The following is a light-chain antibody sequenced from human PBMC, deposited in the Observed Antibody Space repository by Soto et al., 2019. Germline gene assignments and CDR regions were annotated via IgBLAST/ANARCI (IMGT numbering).Light chain of an antibody. J-gene: IGKJ1*01. Sequence: EIVLTQSPATLSVSPGETATLSCRASQSVSNNYLAWYQQKPGQAPRLLIYGASNRATGIPDRFSGSGSGTDFTLTISRLAPEEFAVYYCQQYGSSGTVGQGTQGDIK. V-gene: IGKV3-20*01. CDR3: QQYGSSGT. CDR2: GAS. CDR1: QSVSNNY.